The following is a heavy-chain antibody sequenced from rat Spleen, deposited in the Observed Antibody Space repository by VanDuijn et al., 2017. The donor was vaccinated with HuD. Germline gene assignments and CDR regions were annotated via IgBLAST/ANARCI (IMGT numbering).Heavy chain of an antibody. CDR2: ITYDGSGT. D-gene: IGHD1-7*01. V-gene: IGHV5-7*01. CDR1: GFTFSDYH. CDR3: SRPDYGYPFAY. Sequence: EVQLVESGGGLVQPGRSLKLSCAASGFTFSDYHMAWVRQAPKKGLEWVATITYDGSGTYYRDSVKGRFTISRDNAKSTLYLQMDSLRSEDTATYYCSRPDYGYPFAYWGQGTLVTVSS. J-gene: IGHJ3*01.